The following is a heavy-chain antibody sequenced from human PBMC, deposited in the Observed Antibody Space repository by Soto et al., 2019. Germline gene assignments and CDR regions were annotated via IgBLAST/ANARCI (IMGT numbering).Heavy chain of an antibody. CDR3: AKERGVLDAFDI. D-gene: IGHD3-10*01. V-gene: IGHV3-30*18. Sequence: QVQLVESGGGVVQPETSLRLSCAASGFTSSSFVIHWVRQAPGKGLEWLAVISSDGNNQYYADSVKGRFTISRDNSKKTLYLQVNSLRAEETAVYFCAKERGVLDAFDIWGQGTMVTVS. CDR1: GFTSSSFV. CDR2: ISSDGNNQ. J-gene: IGHJ3*02.